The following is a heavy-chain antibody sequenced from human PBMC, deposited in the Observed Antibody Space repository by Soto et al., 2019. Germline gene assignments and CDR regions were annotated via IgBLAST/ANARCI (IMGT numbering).Heavy chain of an antibody. CDR3: ARDLRAYGSGIYYYGMDV. CDR1: GFTFSSYG. CDR2: IWYDGSNK. D-gene: IGHD3-10*01. J-gene: IGHJ6*02. V-gene: IGHV3-33*01. Sequence: QVQLVESGGGVVQPGRSLRLSCAASGFTFSSYGMHWVRQAPGKGLEWVAVIWYDGSNKYYADSVKGRFTISRDNSKNTLYLQMNSLRAEDTAVYYCARDLRAYGSGIYYYGMDVWGQGTTVTVSS.